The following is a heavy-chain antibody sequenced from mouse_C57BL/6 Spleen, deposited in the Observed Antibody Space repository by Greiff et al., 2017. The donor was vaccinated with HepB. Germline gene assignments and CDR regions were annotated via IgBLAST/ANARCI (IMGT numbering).Heavy chain of an antibody. D-gene: IGHD1-1*01. CDR3: ARSDTTVVNWYFDV. CDR2: IHPNSGST. CDR1: GYTFTSYW. V-gene: IGHV1-64*01. J-gene: IGHJ1*03. Sequence: QVHVKQPGAELVKPGASVKLSCKASGYTFTSYWMHWVKQRPGQGLEWIGMIHPNSGSTNYNEKFKSKATLTVDKSSSTAYMQLSSLTSEDSAVYYCARSDTTVVNWYFDVWGTGTTVTVSS.